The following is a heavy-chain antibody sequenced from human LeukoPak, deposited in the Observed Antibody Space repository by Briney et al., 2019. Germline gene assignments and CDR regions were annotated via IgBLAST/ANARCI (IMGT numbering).Heavy chain of an antibody. D-gene: IGHD6-13*01. J-gene: IGHJ4*02. CDR2: ISWNGGSI. CDR3: AKARSKVAFGIAAAAFDY. CDR1: GFTFDDYA. Sequence: GGSLRPSCAASGFTFDDYAMPWVRQAPRKGLEWVSGISWNGGSIGYADSVKGRFPISRDNAKNSLYLQMNSLRAEDTALYYCAKARSKVAFGIAAAAFDYWGQGTLVTVSS. V-gene: IGHV3-9*01.